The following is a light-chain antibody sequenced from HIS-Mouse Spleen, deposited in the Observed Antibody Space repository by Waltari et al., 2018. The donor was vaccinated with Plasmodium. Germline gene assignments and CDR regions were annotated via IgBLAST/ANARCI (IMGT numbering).Light chain of an antibody. CDR3: GTWDSSLSAGVV. J-gene: IGLJ2*01. V-gene: IGLV1-51*01. Sequence: QSVLTQPPSVSAAPGQQVTISCSGSSSNIGNNNVACYQQLPGTAPKLHIYYNNKRPPGIPDRFSGSKPGTSATLGITGLQTGDEADYYCGTWDSSLSAGVVFGGGTKLTVL. CDR2: YNN. CDR1: SSNIGNNN.